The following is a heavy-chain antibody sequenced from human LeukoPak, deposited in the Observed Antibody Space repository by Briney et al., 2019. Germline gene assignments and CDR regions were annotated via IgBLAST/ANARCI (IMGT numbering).Heavy chain of an antibody. V-gene: IGHV1-8*01. J-gene: IGHJ4*02. CDR2: MNPKSGNT. Sequence: ASVKVSCEASGFTFTSYDINWVRQATGQGLEWMGWMNPKSGNTGYARKFQGRVTMTRNTSVSTAYMELSSLRSEDTAVYYCARGRQWLVPLDYWGQGTRVTVRS. CDR1: GFTFTSYD. CDR3: ARGRQWLVPLDY. D-gene: IGHD6-19*01.